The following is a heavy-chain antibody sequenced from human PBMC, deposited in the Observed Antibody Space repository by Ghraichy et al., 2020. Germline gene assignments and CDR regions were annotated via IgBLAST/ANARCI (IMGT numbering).Heavy chain of an antibody. D-gene: IGHD6-19*01. J-gene: IGHJ4*02. CDR2: IYYSGST. V-gene: IGHV4-39*01. Sequence: SETLSLTCTVSGGSISSSTYYWGWIRQPPGKGLEWIGSIYYSGSTYYNPSLKSRVTISVDTSQNQFSLKLSSVTAADTAVYYCARQSAFGGWYQSYYFDYWGQGTLVTVSS. CDR3: ARQSAFGGWYQSYYFDY. CDR1: GGSISSSTYY.